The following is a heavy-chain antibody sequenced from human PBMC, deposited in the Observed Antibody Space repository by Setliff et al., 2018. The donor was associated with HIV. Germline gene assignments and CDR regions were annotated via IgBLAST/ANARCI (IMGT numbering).Heavy chain of an antibody. CDR3: ARDLVVPAAIQSDY. V-gene: IGHV3-48*01. D-gene: IGHD2-2*02. CDR2: ISSSSSTI. Sequence: PGGSLRLSCAASGFTFSSYSMNWVRQAPGKGLEWVSYISSSSSTIYYADSVKGRFTISRDNAKNSLYLQMNSLRAEDTAVYYCARDLVVPAAIQSDYWGQGTLVTVSS. CDR1: GFTFSSYS. J-gene: IGHJ4*02.